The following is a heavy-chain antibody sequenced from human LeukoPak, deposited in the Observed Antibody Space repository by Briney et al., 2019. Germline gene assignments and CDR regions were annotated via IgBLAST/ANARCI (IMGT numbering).Heavy chain of an antibody. V-gene: IGHV1-24*01. CDR1: GHTITELS. Sequence: ASVKVSCKVSGHTITELSMHWVRQAPGKGLEWMGGFDPEDGDTIYAQKFQGRVTMTEDTSTDTAYMELSSLRSEDTAVYYCAKLYGRGLDPWGQGTLVTVSS. CDR2: FDPEDGDT. D-gene: IGHD4-17*01. CDR3: AKLYGRGLDP. J-gene: IGHJ5*02.